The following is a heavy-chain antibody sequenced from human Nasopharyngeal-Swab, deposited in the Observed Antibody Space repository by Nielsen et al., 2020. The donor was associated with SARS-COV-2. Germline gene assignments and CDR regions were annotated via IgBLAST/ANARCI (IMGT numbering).Heavy chain of an antibody. V-gene: IGHV4-59*01. CDR2: IYYSGST. Sequence: WIRQPPGKGLEWIGYIYYSGSTNYNPSLKSRVTISVDTSKNQFSLKLGSVTAADTAVYYCARDLGGYDILTGYYHYYYYMDVWGKGTTVTVSS. D-gene: IGHD3-9*01. CDR3: ARDLGGYDILTGYYHYYYYMDV. J-gene: IGHJ6*03.